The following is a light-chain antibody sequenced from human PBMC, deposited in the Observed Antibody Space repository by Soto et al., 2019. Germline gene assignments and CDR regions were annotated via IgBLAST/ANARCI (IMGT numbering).Light chain of an antibody. J-gene: IGLJ1*01. CDR3: FSYAGTYTLYV. CDR2: DVT. CDR1: SSDVGGYNY. Sequence: QSALTQPRSVSGSPGQSVTISCTGTSSDVGGYNYVSWYQQHPAKAPKLLIYDVTKRPSGVPDRFSGSKSGNTASLIISGLQAEDEADYYCFSYAGTYTLYVFGTGTKVTVL. V-gene: IGLV2-11*01.